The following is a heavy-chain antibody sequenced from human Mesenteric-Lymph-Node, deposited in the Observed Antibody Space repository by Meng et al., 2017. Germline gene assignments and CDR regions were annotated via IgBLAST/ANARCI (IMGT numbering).Heavy chain of an antibody. CDR1: GFTFSSYW. Sequence: GESLKISCAASGFTFSSYWMSWVRQAPGKGLEWVSYISSSGSTIYYADSVKGRFTISRDNAKNSLYLQMNSLRAEDTAVYYCARVRSSGWPGYYYGMDVWGQGTTVT. CDR2: ISSSGSTI. J-gene: IGHJ6*02. CDR3: ARVRSSGWPGYYYGMDV. D-gene: IGHD6-19*01. V-gene: IGHV3-48*04.